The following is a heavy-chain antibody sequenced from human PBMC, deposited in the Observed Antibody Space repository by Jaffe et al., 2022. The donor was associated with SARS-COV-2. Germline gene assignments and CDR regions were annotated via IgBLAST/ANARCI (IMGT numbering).Heavy chain of an antibody. D-gene: IGHD3-3*01. CDR2: IKQDGSEK. V-gene: IGHV3-7*03. CDR3: ARELRFLEGLGYYYYYGMDV. CDR1: GFTFSSYW. J-gene: IGHJ6*02. Sequence: EVQLVESGGGLVQPGGSLRLSCAASGFTFSSYWMSWVRQAPGKGLEWVANIKQDGSEKYYVDSVKGRFTISRDNAKNSLYLQMNSLRAEDTAVYYCARELRFLEGLGYYYYYGMDVWGQGTTVTVSS.